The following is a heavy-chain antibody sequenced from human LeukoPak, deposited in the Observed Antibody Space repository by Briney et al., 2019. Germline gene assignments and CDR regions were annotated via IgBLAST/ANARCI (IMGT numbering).Heavy chain of an antibody. V-gene: IGHV4-34*01. CDR1: GGSFSGYY. J-gene: IGHJ3*02. D-gene: IGHD4-17*01. CDR2: INHSGST. CDR3: AREEDYGDYEGAFDI. Sequence: ETLSLTCAVYGGSFSGYYWSWIRQPPGKGLEWIGEINHSGSTNYNPSLKSRVTISVDTSKNQFSLKLSSVTAADTAVYYCAREEDYGDYEGAFDIWGQGTMVTVSS.